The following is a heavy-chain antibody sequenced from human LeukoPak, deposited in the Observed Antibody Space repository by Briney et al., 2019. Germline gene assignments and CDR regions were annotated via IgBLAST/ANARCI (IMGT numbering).Heavy chain of an antibody. J-gene: IGHJ3*01. CDR1: GFTFSNYW. CDR3: ARVWSAFDV. CDR2: IKQDGSEK. D-gene: IGHD3-3*01. V-gene: IGHV3-7*04. Sequence: GGSLRLSCAASGFTFSNYWMHWVRQAPGKGLEWVAHIKQDGSEKNYVDSVEGRFTISRDNAKNSVYLQMNSLRAEDTAVYYCARVWSAFDVWGQGTMVTVSS.